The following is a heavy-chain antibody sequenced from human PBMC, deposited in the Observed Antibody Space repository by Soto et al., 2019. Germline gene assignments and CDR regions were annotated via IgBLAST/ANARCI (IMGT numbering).Heavy chain of an antibody. Sequence: QVQLQESGPGVVKPSQTLSLTCTVSGVSISSGGYYWSWIRQHPGKGLEWIGYIYDNDSTYYNPSLKRRVTMSVDTSRNQISLKLSSVTAADTAVYYCARHHMVATDMYFDYWGQGTLVTASA. D-gene: IGHD3-10*01. V-gene: IGHV4-31*03. CDR1: GVSISSGGYY. J-gene: IGHJ4*02. CDR3: ARHHMVATDMYFDY. CDR2: IYDNDST.